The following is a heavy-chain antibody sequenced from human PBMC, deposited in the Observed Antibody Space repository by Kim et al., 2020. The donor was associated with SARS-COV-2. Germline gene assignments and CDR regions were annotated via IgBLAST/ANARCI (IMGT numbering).Heavy chain of an antibody. D-gene: IGHD3-10*01. V-gene: IGHV1-46*01. CDR3: ARSPTGVLLWRD. J-gene: IGHJ4*02. Sequence: SYAQKFQGGVTMTRDTSTSTVYLELSSLRSEDTAVYYCARSPTGVLLWRDWGQGTLVTVSS.